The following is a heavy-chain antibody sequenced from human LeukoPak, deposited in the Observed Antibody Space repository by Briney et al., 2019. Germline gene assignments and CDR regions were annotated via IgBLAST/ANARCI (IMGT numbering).Heavy chain of an antibody. CDR1: GFTFSSYA. V-gene: IGHV3-23*01. Sequence: GGSLRLSCAASGFTFSSYAMSWVRQAPGKGLEWVSAISGSGGSTYYADSVKGRFTISRDNSKNTLYLQMNSLRAEDAAVYYCAKSVGGYDLAPFDYWGQGTLVTVSS. CDR2: ISGSGGST. CDR3: AKSVGGYDLAPFDY. D-gene: IGHD5-12*01. J-gene: IGHJ4*02.